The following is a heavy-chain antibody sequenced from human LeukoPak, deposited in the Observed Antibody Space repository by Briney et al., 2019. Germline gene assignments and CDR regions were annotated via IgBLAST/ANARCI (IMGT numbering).Heavy chain of an antibody. D-gene: IGHD3-3*01. CDR2: ISSSSSYI. Sequence: GGSLRLSCAASGFTFSSYSMNWVRQAPGRGLEWVSSISSSSSYIYYADSVKGRFTISRDNAKNSLYLQMNSLRAEDTAVYYCARDPYYDFWSGPTGWFDPWGQGTLVTVSS. J-gene: IGHJ5*02. V-gene: IGHV3-21*01. CDR3: ARDPYYDFWSGPTGWFDP. CDR1: GFTFSSYS.